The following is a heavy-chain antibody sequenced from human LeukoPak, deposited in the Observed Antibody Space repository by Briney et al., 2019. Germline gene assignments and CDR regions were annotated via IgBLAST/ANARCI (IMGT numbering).Heavy chain of an antibody. CDR1: GFTVSSNY. Sequence: PGGSLRLSCAASGFTVSSNYMSWVRQAPGKGLEWVSVIYSGGSTYYADSVKGRFTISRDNSKNTLYLQMNSLRAEDTAVYYCASPSKYGDYEGWAFDIWGQGTMVTVSS. V-gene: IGHV3-53*01. J-gene: IGHJ3*02. CDR2: IYSGGST. D-gene: IGHD4-17*01. CDR3: ASPSKYGDYEGWAFDI.